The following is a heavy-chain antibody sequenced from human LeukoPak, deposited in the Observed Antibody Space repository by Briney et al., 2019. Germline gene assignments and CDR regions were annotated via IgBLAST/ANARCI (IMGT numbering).Heavy chain of an antibody. CDR1: GGSISSSSYY. CDR3: ARDLRLERQNAFDI. CDR2: IYHSGST. Sequence: SETLSLTCTVSGGSISSSSYYWGWIRQPPGKGLEWIGSIYHSGSTNYNPSLKSRVTISVDKSKNQFSLKLSSVTAADTAVYYCARDLRLERQNAFDIWGQGTMVTVSS. V-gene: IGHV4-39*07. D-gene: IGHD1-1*01. J-gene: IGHJ3*02.